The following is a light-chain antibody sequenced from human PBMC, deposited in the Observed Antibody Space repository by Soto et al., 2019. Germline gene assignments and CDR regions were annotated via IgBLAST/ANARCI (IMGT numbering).Light chain of an antibody. CDR1: SGSIASHY. Sequence: NFMLTQPHSVSESPGKTVTISCTRSSGSIASHYVQWFQQRPGSAPATVIFEDNQRPSGVPDRFSGSIDSSSNSASLTISGLKAEDEADYYRQSYDSTNQGVFGGGTKVTVL. CDR3: QSYDSTNQGV. J-gene: IGLJ2*01. V-gene: IGLV6-57*04. CDR2: EDN.